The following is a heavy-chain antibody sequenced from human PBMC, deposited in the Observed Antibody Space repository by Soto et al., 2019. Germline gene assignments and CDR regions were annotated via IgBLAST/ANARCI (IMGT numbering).Heavy chain of an antibody. V-gene: IGHV5-51*01. J-gene: IGHJ5*02. Sequence: PGESLKISCKGSGYSFSSYWIGWVRQMPGKGLEWMGIIYPGDSDTRYSPSFQGQVTISVDKSISTAYLQLSSLKASDTAMYYCARQACGVYCYSKAWFEACGEGTLVT. CDR2: IYPGDSDT. CDR3: ARQACGVYCYSKAWFEA. CDR1: GYSFSSYW. D-gene: IGHD2-21*02.